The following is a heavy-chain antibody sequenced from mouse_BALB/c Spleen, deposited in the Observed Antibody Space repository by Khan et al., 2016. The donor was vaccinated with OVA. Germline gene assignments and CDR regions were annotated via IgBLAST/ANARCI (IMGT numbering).Heavy chain of an antibody. J-gene: IGHJ3*01. V-gene: IGHV1S137*01. CDR3: ARGGGGNRFAY. CDR1: GYTFTDFT. Sequence: QVRLQQSGAELVRPGVSVKISCKGSGYTFTDFTMHWVKQSHAKSLEWIGVISTYYGDVTYNQKFKGKATMTVDKSSSTAYMELARLISEDSAIFYVARGGGGNRFAYWGQGTLVTVSA. CDR2: ISTYYGDV.